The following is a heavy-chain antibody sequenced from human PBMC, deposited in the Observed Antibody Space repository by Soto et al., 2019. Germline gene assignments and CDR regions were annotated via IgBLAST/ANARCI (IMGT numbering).Heavy chain of an antibody. CDR3: ARGGLCGGGCYGPPIDY. CDR2: INAGNGNT. Sequence: GASVKVSCKASGYTFTSYAMHWVRQAPGQRLEWMGWINAGNGNTKYSQKFQGRVTITRDTSASTAYMELSSLRSEDTAVYYCARGGLCGGGCYGPPIDYWGQGTLVTVSS. J-gene: IGHJ4*02. D-gene: IGHD2-21*02. CDR1: GYTFTSYA. V-gene: IGHV1-3*01.